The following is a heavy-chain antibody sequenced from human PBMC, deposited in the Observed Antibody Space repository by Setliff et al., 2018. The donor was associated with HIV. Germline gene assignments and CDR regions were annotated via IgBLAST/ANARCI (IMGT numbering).Heavy chain of an antibody. J-gene: IGHJ4*02. D-gene: IGHD6-19*01. CDR1: GGSFSGYY. CDR3: AGRSGWSLDY. V-gene: IGHV4-34*12. Sequence: SETLSLTCAVYGGSFSGYYWGWIRQPPGKGLEWIGEIIHSGSTNYNPSLKSRVTISVDTSKNQFSLKLSSVTAADTAVYYCAGRSGWSLDYWGQGTLVTVSS. CDR2: IIHSGST.